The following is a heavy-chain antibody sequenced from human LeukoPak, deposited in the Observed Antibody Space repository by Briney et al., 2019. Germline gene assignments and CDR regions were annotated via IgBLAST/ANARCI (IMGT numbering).Heavy chain of an antibody. CDR1: GFTFSSYA. Sequence: GGSLRLPCAASGFTFSSYAMSWVRQAPGKGLEWVSAISGSGGSTYYADSVKGRFTISRDNSKNTLYLQMNSLRAEDTAVYYCAKDGTVTRYYYYYGMDVWGQGTTVTVSS. CDR2: ISGSGGST. CDR3: AKDGTVTRYYYYYGMDV. J-gene: IGHJ6*02. V-gene: IGHV3-23*01. D-gene: IGHD4-17*01.